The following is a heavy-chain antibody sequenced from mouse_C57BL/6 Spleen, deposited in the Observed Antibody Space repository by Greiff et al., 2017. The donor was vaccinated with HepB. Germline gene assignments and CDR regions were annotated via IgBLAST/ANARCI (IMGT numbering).Heavy chain of an antibody. V-gene: IGHV1-50*01. CDR2: IDPSDSYT. CDR3: ARSGYYGSSYDNYFDY. CDR1: GYTFTSYW. J-gene: IGHJ2*01. D-gene: IGHD1-1*01. Sequence: VQLQQSGAELVKPGASVKLSCKASGYTFTSYWMQWVKQRPGQGLEWIGEIDPSDSYTNYNQKFKGKATLTVDTSSSTAYMQLSSLTSEDSAVYYCARSGYYGSSYDNYFDYWGQGTTLTVSS.